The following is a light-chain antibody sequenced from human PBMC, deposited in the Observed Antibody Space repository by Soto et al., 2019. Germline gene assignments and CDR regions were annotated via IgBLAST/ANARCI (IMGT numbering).Light chain of an antibody. J-gene: IGKJ5*01. Sequence: DIVMTQSPDSLAVSLGERASINCKSSQSVLYSSNNNNYLAWYQQKPGQPPKLLIYWASTRESGVPDRFSGSGSGTDFTLTISSLQAEDVAVYFCQQCNFSPITFGQGTRLEIK. CDR2: WAS. CDR1: QSVLYSSNNNNY. V-gene: IGKV4-1*01. CDR3: QQCNFSPIT.